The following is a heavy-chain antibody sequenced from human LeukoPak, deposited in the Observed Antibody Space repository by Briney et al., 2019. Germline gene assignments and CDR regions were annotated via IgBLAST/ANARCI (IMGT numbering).Heavy chain of an antibody. Sequence: PSETLSLTCAVSGVSFNDYYWSWVRQTPGKGLEWIGEINHSGYTNDSPSLKSRVTISIDTSRKQFSLNLRSVTVADTGIYYCTRMTTRHDYWGQGTLVTVSS. V-gene: IGHV4-34*01. D-gene: IGHD4-17*01. CDR3: TRMTTRHDY. CDR2: INHSGYT. J-gene: IGHJ4*02. CDR1: GVSFNDYY.